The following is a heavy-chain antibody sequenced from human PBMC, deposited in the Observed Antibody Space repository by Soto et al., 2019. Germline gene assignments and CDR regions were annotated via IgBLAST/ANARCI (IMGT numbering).Heavy chain of an antibody. D-gene: IGHD2-2*01. V-gene: IGHV4-59*01. J-gene: IGHJ5*02. Sequence: LETLSLTCTVSGGSISSYYWSWIRQPPGKGLEWIGYIYYSGSTNYNPSLKSRVTISVDTSKNQFSLKLSSVTAADTAVYYCARELHCSSTSCYDLWFDPWGQGTLVTVSS. CDR3: ARELHCSSTSCYDLWFDP. CDR1: GGSISSYY. CDR2: IYYSGST.